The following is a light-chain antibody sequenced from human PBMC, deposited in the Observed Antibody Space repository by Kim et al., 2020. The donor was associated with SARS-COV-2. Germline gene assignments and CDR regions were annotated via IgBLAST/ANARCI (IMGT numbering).Light chain of an antibody. CDR1: QSISTW. CDR3: QQYNTYPWT. V-gene: IGKV1-5*03. Sequence: ASVGDRVTITCRASQSISTWLAWYQQRQGIAPKVLIYRTSALGGGVPSMFSGSVSGTEFTLTISSLQPDDFATYYSQQYNTYPWTFGQGTKVDIK. CDR2: RTS. J-gene: IGKJ1*01.